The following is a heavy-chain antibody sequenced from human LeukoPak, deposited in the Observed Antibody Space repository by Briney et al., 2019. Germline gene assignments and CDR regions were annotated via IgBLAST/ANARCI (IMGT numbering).Heavy chain of an antibody. CDR2: IRYDGSNK. V-gene: IGHV3-30*02. CDR3: AKEGEDIVVVPAAIDY. D-gene: IGHD2-2*01. CDR1: GFTFSSYG. J-gene: IGHJ4*02. Sequence: PGGPLRLSCAASGFTFSSYGMHWVRQAPGKGLEWVAFIRYDGSNKYYADSVKGRFTISRDNSKNTLYLQMNSLRAEDTAVYYCAKEGEDIVVVPAAIDYWGQGTLVTVSS.